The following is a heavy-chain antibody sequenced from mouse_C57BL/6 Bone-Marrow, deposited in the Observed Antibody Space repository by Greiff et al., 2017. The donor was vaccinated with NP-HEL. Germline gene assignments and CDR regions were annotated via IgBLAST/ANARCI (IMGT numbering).Heavy chain of an antibody. V-gene: IGHV14-3*01. Sequence: EVKLVESVAELVRPGASVKLSCTASGFNIKNTYMHWVKQRPEQGLEWIGRIDPANGNTKYAPKFQGKATITADTSSNTAYLQLSSLTSEDTAIYYCARRSYYGSSSYAMDYWGQGTSVTVSS. D-gene: IGHD1-1*01. CDR2: IDPANGNT. CDR1: GFNIKNTY. CDR3: ARRSYYGSSSYAMDY. J-gene: IGHJ4*01.